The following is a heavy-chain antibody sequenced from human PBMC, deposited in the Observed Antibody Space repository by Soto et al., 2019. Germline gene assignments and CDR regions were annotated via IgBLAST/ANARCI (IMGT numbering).Heavy chain of an antibody. D-gene: IGHD6-25*01. Sequence: SETLSLPCSVSGGSISSPTYYWGWIRQPPGKGLEWIGSIYYIGSTYYSPSLKSRVTISVDTSKNQFSLKVSSVTAADTAVYYCARIPGITTSQRDYWGQGTLVTVSS. J-gene: IGHJ4*02. CDR3: ARIPGITTSQRDY. CDR2: IYYIGST. CDR1: GGSISSPTYY. V-gene: IGHV4-39*01.